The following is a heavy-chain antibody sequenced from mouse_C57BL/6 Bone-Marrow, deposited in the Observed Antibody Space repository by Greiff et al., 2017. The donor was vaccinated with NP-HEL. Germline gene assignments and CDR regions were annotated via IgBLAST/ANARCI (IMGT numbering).Heavy chain of an antibody. CDR1: GYSITSGYY. D-gene: IGHD1-1*01. CDR3: ARERITTVYYAMDY. V-gene: IGHV3-6*01. CDR2: ISYDGSN. Sequence: EVKVEESGPGLVKPSQSLSLTCSVTGYSITSGYYWNWIRQFPGNKLEWMGYISYDGSNNYNPSLKNRISITRDTSKNQFFLKLNSVTTEDTATYYCARERITTVYYAMDYWGQGTSVTVSS. J-gene: IGHJ4*01.